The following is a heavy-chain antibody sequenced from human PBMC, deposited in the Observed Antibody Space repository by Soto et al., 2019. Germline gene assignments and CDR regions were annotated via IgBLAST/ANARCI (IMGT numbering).Heavy chain of an antibody. V-gene: IGHV4-39*01. CDR3: ASNDFRSGLPSTYYSYGMDV. CDR1: GGSIRSSSYY. CDR2: IYYSGST. Sequence: SETLSLTCTVSGGSIRSSSYYWGWIRQPQGKGLEWIGSIYYSGSTYYNPSLKSRVTISVDTSKNQFSLKLSSVTAADTAVYYCASNDFRSGLPSTYYSYGMDVWGPGTTVTVSS. D-gene: IGHD3-3*01. J-gene: IGHJ6*02.